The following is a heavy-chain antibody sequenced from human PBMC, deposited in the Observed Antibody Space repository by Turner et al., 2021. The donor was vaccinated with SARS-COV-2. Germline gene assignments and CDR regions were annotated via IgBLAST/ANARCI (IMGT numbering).Heavy chain of an antibody. CDR1: VFTFSNYD. J-gene: IGHJ5*02. CDR2: ISYDGSNK. Sequence: QVQLVESGGGVVQPGRSLRLSCAASVFTFSNYDLHWVRQAPGKGLEWVAVISYDGSNKFYADSVKGRFTNSRDNSKNTLNLQMNSLRAEDTAVYYCARNGDTNWFDPWGQGTLVTVSS. D-gene: IGHD4-17*01. V-gene: IGHV3-30*04. CDR3: ARNGDTNWFDP.